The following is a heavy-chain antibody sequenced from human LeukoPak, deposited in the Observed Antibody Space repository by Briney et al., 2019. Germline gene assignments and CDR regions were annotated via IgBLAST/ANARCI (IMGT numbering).Heavy chain of an antibody. Sequence: GGSLRLSCAAAGFTVITNDMTWVRQAPGKGLEWVSVRYSDGNTKYADSVQGRFTISRDNSKNTLYLEMNSLSPDDTAVYYCARGVEPLAANTLAYWGQGTLVTVSS. D-gene: IGHD1-14*01. CDR2: RYSDGNT. CDR3: ARGVEPLAANTLAY. V-gene: IGHV3-53*01. J-gene: IGHJ4*02. CDR1: GFTVITND.